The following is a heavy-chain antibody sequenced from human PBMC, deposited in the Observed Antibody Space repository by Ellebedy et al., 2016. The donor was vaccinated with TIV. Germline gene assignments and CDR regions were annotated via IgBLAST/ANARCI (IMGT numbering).Heavy chain of an antibody. V-gene: IGHV1-8*01. J-gene: IGHJ4*02. D-gene: IGHD2-2*01. CDR3: ARCPPGNSTKDY. CDR1: GYIFIDYG. CDR2: MHPKSGVA. Sequence: ASVKVSCXASGYIFIDYGINWVRQAPGQGLEWVGWMHPKSGVAGYGQKFEGRVTMTRNTSIKTAYLELNSLRSEDTAIYYCARCPPGNSTKDYWGQGTLVTVSS.